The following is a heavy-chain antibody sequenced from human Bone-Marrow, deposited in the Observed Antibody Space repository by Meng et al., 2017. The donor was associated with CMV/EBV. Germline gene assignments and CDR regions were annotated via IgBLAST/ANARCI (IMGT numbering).Heavy chain of an antibody. CDR3: ARGWELQAGDAFDI. D-gene: IGHD1-26*01. Sequence: SVKVSCKASGGTFSSYTISWVRQAPGQGLEWMGRIIPILGIANYAQKFQGRVTITADKSTSTAYMELSSLRSEDTAVYYCARGWELQAGDAFDIWGQGKMVTV. J-gene: IGHJ3*02. CDR2: IIPILGIA. CDR1: GGTFSSYT. V-gene: IGHV1-69*02.